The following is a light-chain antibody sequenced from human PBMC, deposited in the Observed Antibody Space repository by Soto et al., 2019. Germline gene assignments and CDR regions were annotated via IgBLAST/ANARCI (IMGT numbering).Light chain of an antibody. J-gene: IGKJ2*01. V-gene: IGKV3-20*01. CDR2: GAS. Sequence: EIVLTQSPGTLFLSPGERATLSCRASQSVSSSYLAWYQQKLGQAPRLLIYGASSRATRIPDRFSGSGSGTVFTLTISRMEPEDFAVYYCQQYGSSPPYTFGQGTKLEIK. CDR3: QQYGSSPPYT. CDR1: QSVSSSY.